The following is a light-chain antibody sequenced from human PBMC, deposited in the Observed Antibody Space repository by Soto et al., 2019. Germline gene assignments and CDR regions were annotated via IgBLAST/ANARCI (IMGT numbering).Light chain of an antibody. J-gene: IGLJ1*01. CDR2: EVS. V-gene: IGLV2-14*01. CDR1: SSDVGGYDF. CDR3: SSYGSSGTSV. Sequence: QSVLTQPASVAGSPGQSITISCAGTSSDVGGYDFVSWYQHHPGRAPKLLIYEVSGRPSGVSYRFSGSKSGNTASLIISGLQAEDEAYYYCSSYGSSGTSVFGTETRSPS.